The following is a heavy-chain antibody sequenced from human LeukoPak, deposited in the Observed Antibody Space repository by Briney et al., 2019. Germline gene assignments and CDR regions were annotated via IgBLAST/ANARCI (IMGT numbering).Heavy chain of an antibody. Sequence: PSETLSLTCAVYGGSFSGYYWSWIRQPPGEGLEWIGEINHSGSTNYNPSLKSRVTISVDTSKNQFSLKLSSVTAADTAVYYCARATGTKVPPGYWGQGTLVTVSS. CDR1: GGSFSGYY. D-gene: IGHD1-7*01. CDR2: INHSGST. CDR3: ARATGTKVPPGY. J-gene: IGHJ4*02. V-gene: IGHV4-34*01.